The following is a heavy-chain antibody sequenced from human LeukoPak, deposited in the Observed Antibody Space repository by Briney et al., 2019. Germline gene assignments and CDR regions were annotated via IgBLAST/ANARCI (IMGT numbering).Heavy chain of an antibody. Sequence: GASVKVSCTASGYTFTGYYMHWVRQAPGQGLEWMGWVNPNSGGTNYAQKFQGRVTMTRDTSISTAYMELSRLRSDDTAVYYCARGYDFWSGYYTKYYFDYWGQGTLVTVSS. CDR1: GYTFTGYY. CDR2: VNPNSGGT. CDR3: ARGYDFWSGYYTKYYFDY. D-gene: IGHD3-3*01. V-gene: IGHV1-2*02. J-gene: IGHJ4*02.